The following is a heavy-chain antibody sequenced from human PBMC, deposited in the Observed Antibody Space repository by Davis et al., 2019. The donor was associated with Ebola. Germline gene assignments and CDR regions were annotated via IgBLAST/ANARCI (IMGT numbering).Heavy chain of an antibody. CDR2: FDPKYGEP. V-gene: IGHV1-24*01. CDR1: GYTLTELS. D-gene: IGHD3-16*01. CDR3: SVGGQDGGFDY. Sequence: AASVKVSCKVSGYTLTELSVHWVRQAPGKGLEWMGCFDPKYGEPIYAEKFQGRLTLTEDTSTDTAYMELSSLRSEDTAMYYCSVGGQDGGFDYWGQGTLVPVSS. J-gene: IGHJ4*02.